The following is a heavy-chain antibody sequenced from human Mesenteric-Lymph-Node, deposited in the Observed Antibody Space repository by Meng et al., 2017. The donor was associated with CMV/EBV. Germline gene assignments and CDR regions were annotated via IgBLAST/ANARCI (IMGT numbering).Heavy chain of an antibody. CDR2: IYYSGST. CDR1: GGSISSYY. CDR3: ARDPTTGEFDY. D-gene: IGHD7-27*01. Sequence: GSLRLSCTVSGGSISSYYWSWIRQPPGKGLEWIGYIYYSGSTNYNPSLKSRVTISVDTSKNQFSLKLSSVTAADTAVYYCARDPTTGEFDYWGQGTLVTVSS. J-gene: IGHJ4*02. V-gene: IGHV4-59*01.